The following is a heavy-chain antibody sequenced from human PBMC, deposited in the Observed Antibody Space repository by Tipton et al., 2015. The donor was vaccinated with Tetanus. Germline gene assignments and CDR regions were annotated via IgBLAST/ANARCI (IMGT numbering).Heavy chain of an antibody. V-gene: IGHV1-46*01. D-gene: IGHD3-22*01. CDR3: ARSYDFYDRTGYTDDGMDV. CDR1: GYTFTNYY. Sequence: QLVQSGAEVKKPGASVKVSCKASGYTFTNYYMHWVRQAPGQGLEWMGVINPSAGTTRYEQKFQGRVIMTRDTSTTTVYMELNSLRSEDTAVFYWARSYDFYDRTGYTDDGMDVWGQGTSVTVSS. CDR2: INPSAGTT. J-gene: IGHJ6*02.